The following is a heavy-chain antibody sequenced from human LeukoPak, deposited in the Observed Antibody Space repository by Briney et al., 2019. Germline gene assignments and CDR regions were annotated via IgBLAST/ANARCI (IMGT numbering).Heavy chain of an antibody. V-gene: IGHV4-59*01. CDR3: ARAICRGHSTQRTPFVLAY. CDR2: IYYSGIT. D-gene: IGHD5-24*01. J-gene: IGHJ4*02. CDR1: GASISSYH. Sequence: SETLSLTFSVSGASISSYHWSWIRQPPGKGLEWIGYIYYSGITKYNPSLKNRVTISIDTSKNQFSLTLRYMTAADTAVYYRARAICRGHSTQRTPFVLAYWGQGTLVSVSS.